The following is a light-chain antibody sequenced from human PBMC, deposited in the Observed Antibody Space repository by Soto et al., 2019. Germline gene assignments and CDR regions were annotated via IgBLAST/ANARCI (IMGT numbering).Light chain of an antibody. J-gene: IGKJ3*01. Sequence: EIVMTQSPATLSVSPGESATLSCRASQSVSSNLAWYQQKPGQAPRLLIYGASTRATGIPARFSGSGSGTEFTLTISSLQSEDFAVYYCQQYKSLVTFGPGTKVDIK. CDR2: GAS. V-gene: IGKV3-15*01. CDR1: QSVSSN. CDR3: QQYKSLVT.